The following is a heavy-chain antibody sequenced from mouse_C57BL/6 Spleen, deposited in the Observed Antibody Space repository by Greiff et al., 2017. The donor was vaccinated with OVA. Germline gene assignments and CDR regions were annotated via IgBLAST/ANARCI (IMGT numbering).Heavy chain of an antibody. CDR2: INPYNGGT. CDR1: GYTFTDYY. Sequence: EVQLQQSGPVLVKPGASVKMSCKASGYTFTDYYMNWVKQSHGKSLEWIGVINPYNGGTSYNQKFKGKATLTVDKSSSTAYMELNSLTSEDSAVYYCARNPDYGSSYEAMDYWGQGTSVTVSS. CDR3: ARNPDYGSSYEAMDY. J-gene: IGHJ4*01. D-gene: IGHD1-1*01. V-gene: IGHV1-19*01.